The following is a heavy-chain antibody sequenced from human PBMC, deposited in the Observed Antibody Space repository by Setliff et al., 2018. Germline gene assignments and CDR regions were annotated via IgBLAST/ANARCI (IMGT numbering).Heavy chain of an antibody. CDR1: GYSISSGYC. V-gene: IGHV4-38-2*01. Sequence: SETLSLTCDVSGYSISSGYCWGWIRQPPGKGLEWIGSICHSGSTHYNPSLKSRVTISVDTSKNEFSLKVSSVTAAATAVYYCARQAHDLKGGTTLFYWFDPWGQGTLVTVSS. CDR3: ARQAHDLKGGTTLFYWFDP. CDR2: ICHSGST. J-gene: IGHJ5*02. D-gene: IGHD1-26*01.